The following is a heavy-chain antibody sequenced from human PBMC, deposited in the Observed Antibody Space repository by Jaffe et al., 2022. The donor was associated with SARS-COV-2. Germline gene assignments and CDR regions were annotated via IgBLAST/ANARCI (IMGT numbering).Heavy chain of an antibody. J-gene: IGHJ4*02. CDR3: ARQGIAARAFDY. CDR1: GGSISSSSYY. V-gene: IGHV4-39*01. D-gene: IGHD6-6*01. Sequence: QLQLQESGPGLVKPSETLSLTCTVSGGSISSSSYYWGWIRQPPGKGLEWIGSIYYSGSTYYNPSLKSRVTISVDTSKNQFSLKLSSVTAADTAVYYCARQGIAARAFDYWGQGTLVTVSS. CDR2: IYYSGST.